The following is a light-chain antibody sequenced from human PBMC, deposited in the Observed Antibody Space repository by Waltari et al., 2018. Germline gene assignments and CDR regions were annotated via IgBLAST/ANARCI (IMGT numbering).Light chain of an antibody. CDR3: SSYTTSISYV. CDR1: SSDIGVYNH. V-gene: IGLV2-14*03. J-gene: IGLJ1*01. Sequence: QSALTQPASVSGSPGQSITISCTGTSSDIGVYNHVSWYQQHPGKAPKLMIYDVTNRPAGVSDRCSGSKSDYTASLTISGLQAEDEADYYCSSYTTSISYVFGTGTRVTVL. CDR2: DVT.